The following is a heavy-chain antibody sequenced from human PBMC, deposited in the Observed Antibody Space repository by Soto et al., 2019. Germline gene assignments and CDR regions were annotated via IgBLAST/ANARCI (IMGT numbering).Heavy chain of an antibody. J-gene: IGHJ4*02. D-gene: IGHD5-12*01. CDR1: GYTFTSYA. CDR3: ARGQSGPDGPGNY. V-gene: IGHV1-3*01. Sequence: QVQLVQSGAEVKKPGASVKVSCKASGYTFTSYAMHWVRQAPGQRLEWMGWINAVNGNTKYSQSFKGRVTLTRDTSASSAYIELSSLSPEDTAVYSCARGQSGPDGPGNYWGQGNLVTVSS. CDR2: INAVNGNT.